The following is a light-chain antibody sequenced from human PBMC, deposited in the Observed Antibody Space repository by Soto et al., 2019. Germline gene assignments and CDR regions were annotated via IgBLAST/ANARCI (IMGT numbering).Light chain of an antibody. J-gene: IGKJ2*01. CDR2: GTS. Sequence: EILLTQSPGTLSLSAGERATLSCRASQSVSSSYLAWYQQKPGQAPRLLIHGTSRRATGIPDRFSGSGSGTDFTLPISRLEPEDCAVNYCQQYGSSPYTFGQGTKLEIK. CDR1: QSVSSSY. V-gene: IGKV3-20*01. CDR3: QQYGSSPYT.